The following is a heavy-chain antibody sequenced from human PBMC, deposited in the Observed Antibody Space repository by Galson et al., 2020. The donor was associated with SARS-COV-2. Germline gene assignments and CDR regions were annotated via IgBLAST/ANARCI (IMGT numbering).Heavy chain of an antibody. CDR1: GFTFSSYW. CDR3: AREIAVAVVALDY. J-gene: IGHJ4*02. CDR2: INSDGSST. D-gene: IGHD6-19*01. V-gene: IGHV3-74*01. Sequence: GGSLRLSCAASGFTFSSYWMHWVRQAPGKGLVWVSRINSDGSSTSYADSVKGRFTISRDNAKNTLYLQMNSLRAEDTAVYYCAREIAVAVVALDYWVQGTLVTVSS.